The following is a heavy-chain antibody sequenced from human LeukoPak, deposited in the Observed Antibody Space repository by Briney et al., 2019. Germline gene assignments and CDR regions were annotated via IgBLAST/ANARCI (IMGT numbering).Heavy chain of an antibody. CDR2: INHSGST. Sequence: SETLSLTCAVYGGSFSGYYWSWIRQPPGKGLEWIGEINHSGSTNYNPSLKSRVTISVDTSKNQFSLKLSSVTAADTAVYYYARNTRGSGYWGQGTLVTVSS. V-gene: IGHV4-34*01. CDR1: GGSFSGYY. D-gene: IGHD1/OR15-1a*01. J-gene: IGHJ4*02. CDR3: ARNTRGSGY.